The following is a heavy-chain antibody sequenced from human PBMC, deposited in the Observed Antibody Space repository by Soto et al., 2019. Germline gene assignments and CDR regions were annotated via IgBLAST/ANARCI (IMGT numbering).Heavy chain of an antibody. V-gene: IGHV4-59*01. CDR1: GGSITSYY. J-gene: IGHJ4*02. D-gene: IGHD1-26*01. CDR2: IFHSGST. Sequence: QVQLQESGPGLVKPSETLSLTCTVSGGSITSYYWSWIRQPSGKGLEWIGYIFHSGSTNYNPSLKSRVTISVDTSKNQFSLKLNSVTAADTAVYYCARAGGSYCDYWGQGTLVTVSS. CDR3: ARAGGSYCDY.